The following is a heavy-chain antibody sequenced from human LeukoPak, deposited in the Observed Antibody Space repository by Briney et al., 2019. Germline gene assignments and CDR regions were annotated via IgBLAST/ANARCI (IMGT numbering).Heavy chain of an antibody. CDR2: ISGSGGST. D-gene: IGHD3-22*01. J-gene: IGHJ4*02. Sequence: QPGGSLRLSCAASGFTFSSYAMSWVRQAPGKGLEWVSSISGSGGSTYYADSVKGRSTISRDNSKNTLYLQMNSLRAEDTAVYYCAKDQIVVVTAPFDYWGQGTLVTVSS. CDR1: GFTFSSYA. V-gene: IGHV3-23*01. CDR3: AKDQIVVVTAPFDY.